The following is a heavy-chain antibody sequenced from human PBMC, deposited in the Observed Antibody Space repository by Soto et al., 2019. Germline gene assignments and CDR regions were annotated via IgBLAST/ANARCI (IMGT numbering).Heavy chain of an antibody. CDR2: IIPILGIA. Sequence: QVQLVQSGAEVKKPGSSVKVSCKASGGTFSSYTISWVRQAPGQGLEWMGRIIPILGIANYAQKFQGRVTITADKSTSTAYMELSSLRSEDTAVYYCAGGYSSGWFVGWFDPWGQGTLVTVSS. V-gene: IGHV1-69*02. CDR1: GGTFSSYT. J-gene: IGHJ5*02. CDR3: AGGYSSGWFVGWFDP. D-gene: IGHD6-19*01.